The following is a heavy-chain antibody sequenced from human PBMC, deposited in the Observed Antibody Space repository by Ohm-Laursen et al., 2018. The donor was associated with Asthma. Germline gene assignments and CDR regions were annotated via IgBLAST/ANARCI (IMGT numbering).Heavy chain of an antibody. CDR1: GFIFRSYA. CDR2: GASYYDGGLK. V-gene: IGHV3-30-3*01. CDR3: ARDVMEWYLPAFDF. D-gene: IGHD3-3*01. J-gene: IGHJ4*02. Sequence: SLRLSCAAFGFIFRSYAIHWVRQAPGKGLEWVAVGASYYDGGLKYYADSVNGRFTVSRDDSKNTLYLQMNSLRPDDTAVYYCARDVMEWYLPAFDFWGQGTLVTVSS.